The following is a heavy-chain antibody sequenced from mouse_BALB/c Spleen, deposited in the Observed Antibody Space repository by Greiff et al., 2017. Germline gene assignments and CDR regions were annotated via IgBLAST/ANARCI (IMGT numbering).Heavy chain of an antibody. CDR2: IYPGNVNT. Sequence: QVQLKQSGPELVKPGALVKISCKASGYTFTSYDINWVKQRPGQGLEWIGWIYPGNVNTKYNEKFKGKATLTADKSSSTAYMQLRILTSEASAVYFCARSLQYGNYVDYAMDYWGQGTSVTVSS. CDR3: ARSLQYGNYVDYAMDY. D-gene: IGHD2-10*02. CDR1: GYTFTSYD. J-gene: IGHJ4*01. V-gene: IGHV1S56*01.